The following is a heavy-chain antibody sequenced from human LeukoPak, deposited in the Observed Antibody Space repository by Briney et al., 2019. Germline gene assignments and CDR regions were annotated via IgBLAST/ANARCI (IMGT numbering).Heavy chain of an antibody. V-gene: IGHV4-39*07. Sequence: SETLSLTCTVSGGSISSSSYYWGWIRQPPGKGLEWIGSIYYSGSTNYNPSLKSRVTISVDTSKNQFSLKLSSVTAADTAVYYCARVAAAGMGFDYWGQGTLVTVSS. CDR1: GGSISSSSYY. CDR2: IYYSGST. CDR3: ARVAAAGMGFDY. J-gene: IGHJ4*02. D-gene: IGHD6-13*01.